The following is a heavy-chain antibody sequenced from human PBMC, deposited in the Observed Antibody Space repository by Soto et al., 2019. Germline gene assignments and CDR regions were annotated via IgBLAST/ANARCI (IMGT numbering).Heavy chain of an antibody. Sequence: EVQLLESGGGLVQPGGSLRLSCAASGFTFSTFAMNWVRQAPGKGLEWVSAISGSGGTTYYADYVKGRFTIARDNSKNALYLQMNGLRAEDTAVYYCAKEDKSQEYWGQGTLVTVSA. CDR1: GFTFSTFA. J-gene: IGHJ4*02. V-gene: IGHV3-23*01. CDR3: AKEDKSQEY. CDR2: ISGSGGTT.